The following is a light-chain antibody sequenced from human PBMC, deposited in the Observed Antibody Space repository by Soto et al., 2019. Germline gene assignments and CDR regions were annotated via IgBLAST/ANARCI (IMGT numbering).Light chain of an antibody. CDR2: GNS. J-gene: IGLJ1*01. Sequence: QPVLTQPPSMSGAPGQRVTISCTGSSSNIGAGFDVHWYQQLPGTAPKVLIYGNSNRPSGVSNRFSGSKSGNTASLTISGLQAEDEADYYCSSYTSSSTVFGTGT. V-gene: IGLV1-40*01. CDR1: SSNIGAGFD. CDR3: SSYTSSSTV.